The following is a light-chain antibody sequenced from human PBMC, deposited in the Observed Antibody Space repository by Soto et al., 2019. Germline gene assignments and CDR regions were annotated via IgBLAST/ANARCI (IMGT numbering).Light chain of an antibody. J-gene: IGLJ2*01. Sequence: QSALTQPPSASGSPGQSVTISCTGTSSDVGGYNYVSWYQLKPGKAPKLMIYDVFKRPSGVPDRFSGSKSGNTASLTVSGLQAEDEADYYCSSFAGSNNYVLFGGGTKVTVL. V-gene: IGLV2-8*01. CDR1: SSDVGGYNY. CDR2: DVF. CDR3: SSFAGSNNYVL.